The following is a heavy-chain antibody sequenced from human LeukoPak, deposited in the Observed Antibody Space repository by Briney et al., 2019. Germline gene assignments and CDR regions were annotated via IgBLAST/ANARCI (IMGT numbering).Heavy chain of an antibody. J-gene: IGHJ4*02. CDR1: GGTFSSYA. D-gene: IGHD3-10*01. V-gene: IGHV1-69*04. CDR2: IIPILGIA. CDR3: ARSMVRGYTDHFGY. Sequence: SVKVSCKASGGTFSSYAISWVRQAPGQGLEWMGRIIPILGIANYAQKFQGRVTITADKSTSTAYMELSSLRSEDTAVYYCARSMVRGYTDHFGYWGQGTLVTVSS.